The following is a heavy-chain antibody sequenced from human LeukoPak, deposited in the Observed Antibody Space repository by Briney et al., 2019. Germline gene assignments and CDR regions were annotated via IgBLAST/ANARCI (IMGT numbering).Heavy chain of an antibody. CDR1: GGSISSYY. CDR2: IYYSGST. CDR3: ARMGGAIFDY. V-gene: IGHV4-59*01. J-gene: IGHJ4*02. Sequence: SETLSLTCTVSGGSISSYYWSWIRQPPGKGLEWIGYIYYSGSTNYNPSLKSRVTISVDTSKNQFSLKLSSVTAADTAVYYCARMGGAIFDYWGQGTLVTVSS. D-gene: IGHD3-10*01.